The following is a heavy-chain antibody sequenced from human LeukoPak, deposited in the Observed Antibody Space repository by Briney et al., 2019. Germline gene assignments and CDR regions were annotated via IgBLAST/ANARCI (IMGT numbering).Heavy chain of an antibody. J-gene: IGHJ4*02. CDR1: GSTFTGYY. Sequence: ASVKVSCKASGSTFTGYYMHWVRQAPGQGLEWMGRINPNSGGTNYAQKFQGRVTMTRDTSISTAYMELSRLRSDDTAVYYCARAIPLPNYYDSSGYYGRWGQGTLVTVSS. CDR3: ARAIPLPNYYDSSGYYGR. V-gene: IGHV1-2*06. D-gene: IGHD3-22*01. CDR2: INPNSGGT.